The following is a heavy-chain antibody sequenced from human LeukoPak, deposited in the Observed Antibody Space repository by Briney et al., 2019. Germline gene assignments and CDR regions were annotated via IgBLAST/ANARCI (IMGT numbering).Heavy chain of an antibody. V-gene: IGHV4-4*07. CDR3: AIDSSGWNGWFDR. J-gene: IGHJ5*02. CDR2: IYTSGST. Sequence: SETLSLTCTVSGGSISSYYWSWIRQPAGEGLECIRRIYTSGSTDYNPSLKSRVHMSVDTSKINISLELSSVQAADTAPHHVAIDSSGWNGWFDRWGQGTLVTVSS. CDR1: GGSISSYY. D-gene: IGHD6-19*01.